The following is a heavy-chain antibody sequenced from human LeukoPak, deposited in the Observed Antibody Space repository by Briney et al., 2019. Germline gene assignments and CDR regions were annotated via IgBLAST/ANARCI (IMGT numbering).Heavy chain of an antibody. CDR3: ARVLGGATGAFDI. J-gene: IGHJ3*02. D-gene: IGHD1-26*01. CDR1: GDSISSSSSY. V-gene: IGHV4-39*07. CDR2: IYYSGST. Sequence: PSETLSLTCTVSGDSISSSSSYWGWIRQPPGEGLEWIGSIYYSGSTYYNTSLKSRVTISVDTSKNQFSLKLSSVTAADTAVYYCARVLGGATGAFDIWGQGTMVTVSS.